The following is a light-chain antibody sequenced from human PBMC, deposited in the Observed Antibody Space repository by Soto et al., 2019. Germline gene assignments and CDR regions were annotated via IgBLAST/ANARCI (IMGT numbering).Light chain of an antibody. V-gene: IGLV2-14*01. CDR3: TSYSTSNSYV. CDR2: EVS. CDR1: SSDVGGYNF. Sequence: QSALTQPASVSGSPGQSITIFCTGSSSDVGGYNFVSWYQQHPGKAPKLMIYEVSKRPSGVSNRFSGSKSGNTASLTISGLQAEGEADYYCTSYSTSNSYVFGAGTKLTVL. J-gene: IGLJ1*01.